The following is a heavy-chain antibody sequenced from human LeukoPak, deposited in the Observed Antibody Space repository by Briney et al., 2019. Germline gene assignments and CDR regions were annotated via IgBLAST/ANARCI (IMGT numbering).Heavy chain of an antibody. V-gene: IGHV4-59*01. CDR3: AREYNYYDSSGWDAFEI. CDR2: IYYSGST. CDR1: GGSISTYY. D-gene: IGHD3-22*01. J-gene: IGHJ3*02. Sequence: PSETLSLTCTVSGGSISTYYWNWIRQPPGKGLEWIGYIYYSGSTNYNPSLTGRVTISVDTSNNQFFLKLSSVTAADTAVYYCAREYNYYDSSGWDAFEIWGQGTMVTVSS.